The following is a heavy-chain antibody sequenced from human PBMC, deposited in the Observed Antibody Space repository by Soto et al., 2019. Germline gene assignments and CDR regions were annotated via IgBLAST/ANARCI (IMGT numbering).Heavy chain of an antibody. J-gene: IGHJ4*02. Sequence: ASVKVSCKASGYTFTGYYMHWVRQAPGQGLEWMGWINPNSGGTNYAQKFQGWVTMTRDTSISTAYMELSRLRSDDTAVYYCARAGSGWLPAPDYWGQGTLVTVSS. CDR2: INPNSGGT. CDR1: GYTFTGYY. V-gene: IGHV1-2*04. D-gene: IGHD6-19*01. CDR3: ARAGSGWLPAPDY.